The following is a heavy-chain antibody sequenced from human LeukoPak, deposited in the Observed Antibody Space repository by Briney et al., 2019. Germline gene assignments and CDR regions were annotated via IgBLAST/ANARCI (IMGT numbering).Heavy chain of an antibody. J-gene: IGHJ3*02. V-gene: IGHV1-3*01. D-gene: IGHD2-21*02. CDR2: INAGNGNT. CDR1: GYTFTSYA. CDR3: ANTYCGGDCYTSAAFDI. Sequence: ASVKVSCKASGYTFTSYAMHWVRQAPGQRLEWMGWINAGNGNTKYSHKFQGRVTITRNTSASTAYMELSSLRSEDTAVYYCANTYCGGDCYTSAAFDIWGQGTMVTVSS.